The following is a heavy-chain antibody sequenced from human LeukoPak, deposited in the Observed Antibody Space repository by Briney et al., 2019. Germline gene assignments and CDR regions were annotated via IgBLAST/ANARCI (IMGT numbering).Heavy chain of an antibody. D-gene: IGHD3-3*01. Sequence: PSETLSLTCTVSGGSISSYYWSWLRQPPGKGLEWIGYIYYSGSTNYNPSLKSRVTISVDTSKNQFSLKLSSVTAADTAVYYCAREASGYEGIYFDYWGQGTLVTVSS. CDR2: IYYSGST. J-gene: IGHJ4*02. CDR3: AREASGYEGIYFDY. V-gene: IGHV4-59*01. CDR1: GGSISSYY.